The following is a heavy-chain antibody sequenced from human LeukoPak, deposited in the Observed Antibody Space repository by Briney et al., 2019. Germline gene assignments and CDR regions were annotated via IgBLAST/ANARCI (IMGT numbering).Heavy chain of an antibody. V-gene: IGHV3-48*04. J-gene: IGHJ6*03. CDR1: GFTFSSYA. D-gene: IGHD1-26*01. CDR3: ARAGLGSRNYYYYYMDV. CDR2: ISSSSSTI. Sequence: GGSLRLSCAASGFTFSSYAMYWVRQAPGKGLEWVSYISSSSSTINYADSVKGRFTISRDNAKNSLYLQMNSLRAEDTAVYYCARAGLGSRNYYYYYMDVWGKGTTVTVSS.